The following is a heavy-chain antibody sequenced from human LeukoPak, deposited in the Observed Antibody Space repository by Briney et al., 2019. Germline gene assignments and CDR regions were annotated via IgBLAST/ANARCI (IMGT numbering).Heavy chain of an antibody. CDR3: VSRNYGSSPFDY. CDR1: GFTFSRCW. V-gene: IGHV3-74*01. D-gene: IGHD4-17*01. J-gene: IGHJ4*02. CDR2: ISSDGSNT. Sequence: PGGSLRLSCAASGFTFSRCWMHWVRQAPGKGLAWVSRISSDGSNTNYADSVKGRFTISRDNAKNTLYLQMDSLTAEDTAVYYCVSRNYGSSPFDYWGQGTLVTVSS.